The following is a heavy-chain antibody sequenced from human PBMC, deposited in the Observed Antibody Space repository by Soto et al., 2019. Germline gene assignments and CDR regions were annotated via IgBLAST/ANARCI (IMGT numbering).Heavy chain of an antibody. V-gene: IGHV4-31*03. CDR1: GGSISSGGYY. J-gene: IGHJ4*02. CDR3: ARDTTVTNSRPGGIDY. D-gene: IGHD4-4*01. Sequence: PSETLSLTSTFSGGSISSGGYYWSWIRQHPGKGLEWIGYIYYSGSTYYNPSLKSRVTISVDTSKNQFSLKLSSVTAADTAVYYCARDTTVTNSRPGGIDYWGQGTLVTVSS. CDR2: IYYSGST.